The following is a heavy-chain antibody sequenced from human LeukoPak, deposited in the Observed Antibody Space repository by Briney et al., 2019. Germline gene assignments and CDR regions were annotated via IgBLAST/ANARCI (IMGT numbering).Heavy chain of an antibody. J-gene: IGHJ4*02. Sequence: GGSLRLSCAASGFTFSSYWMHWVRQAPGKGLVWVSRINTDGSSTSYADSVKGRFTISRDNAKNTLYLQMNSPRAEDTAVYYCASPETGYSSSWYHYWGQGTLVTVSS. CDR2: INTDGSST. CDR1: GFTFSSYW. V-gene: IGHV3-74*01. D-gene: IGHD6-13*01. CDR3: ASPETGYSSSWYHY.